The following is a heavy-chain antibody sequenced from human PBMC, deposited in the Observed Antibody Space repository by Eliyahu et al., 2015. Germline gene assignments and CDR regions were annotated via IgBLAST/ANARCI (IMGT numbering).Heavy chain of an antibody. D-gene: IGHD1-14*01. Sequence: QAHLEQSGAELKTPGASVRISCKTSGFNFMSFAIHWVRQAPGQSLEWLGWINAASGVKKFSQNLQGRLSLSRDTSASTVYMDMTSLRSEDTALYYCTRSLVFTTRFYAWYFDLWGRGTQVTVSS. J-gene: IGHJ2*01. CDR2: INAASGVK. CDR3: TRSLVFTTRFYAWYFDL. CDR1: GFNFMSFA. V-gene: IGHV1-3*01.